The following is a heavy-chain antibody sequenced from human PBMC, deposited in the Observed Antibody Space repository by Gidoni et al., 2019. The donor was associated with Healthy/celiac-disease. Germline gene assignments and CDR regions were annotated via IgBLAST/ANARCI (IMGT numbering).Heavy chain of an antibody. CDR1: GFTFSSYA. CDR3: ARDSKLDWFDP. Sequence: QVQLVESGGGVVQPGRSLRLSCAASGFTFSSYAMHWVRQAPGKGLEWVAVISYDGSNKYYADSVKGRFTISRDNSKNTLYLQMNSLRAEDTAVYYCARDSKLDWFDPWGQGTLVTVSS. J-gene: IGHJ5*02. CDR2: ISYDGSNK. V-gene: IGHV3-30-3*01.